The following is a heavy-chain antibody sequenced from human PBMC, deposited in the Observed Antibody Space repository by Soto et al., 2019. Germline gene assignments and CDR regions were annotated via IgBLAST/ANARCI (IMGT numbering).Heavy chain of an antibody. CDR2: ISGSGDST. V-gene: IGHV3-23*01. J-gene: IGHJ4*02. Sequence: GGSLRLSCAASGFTFSSYIMNWVRQAPGKGLEWVSVISGSGDSTYYADSVKGRFTISRDNSKNTLYLQMNSLRTEDTAVYYCAGRGSGTYFDYWGQGTLVTVSS. D-gene: IGHD6-13*01. CDR3: AGRGSGTYFDY. CDR1: GFTFSSYI.